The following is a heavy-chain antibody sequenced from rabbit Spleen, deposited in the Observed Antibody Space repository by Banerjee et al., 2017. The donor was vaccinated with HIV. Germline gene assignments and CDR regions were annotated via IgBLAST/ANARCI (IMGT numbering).Heavy chain of an antibody. V-gene: IGHV1S47*01. D-gene: IGHD1-1*01. CDR2: IDLLFGTT. CDR3: VRGASSSGYYSL. CDR1: GFDFSRAG. Sequence: QEQLMESGGGLVQPGGSLTLSCKASGFDFSRAGVSWVRQAPGKGLEWIGYIDLLFGTTYYANWVNGRFTISSHNAQNTLYLQLNSLTAADTATYFCVRGASSSGYYSLWGPGTLVTVS. J-gene: IGHJ4*01.